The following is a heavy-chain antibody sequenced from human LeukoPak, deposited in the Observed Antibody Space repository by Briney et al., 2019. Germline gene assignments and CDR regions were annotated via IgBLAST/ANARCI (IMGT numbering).Heavy chain of an antibody. V-gene: IGHV3-21*01. J-gene: IGHJ5*02. Sequence: SGGSLRLSCAASGFTFSSYGMHWVRQAPGKGLEWVSSISSSSSYIYYADSVKGRFTISRDNAKNSLYLQMNSLRAEDTAVYYCARDFGGYCSGGSCYPGTFDPWGQGTLVTVSS. CDR2: ISSSSSYI. D-gene: IGHD2-15*01. CDR1: GFTFSSYG. CDR3: ARDFGGYCSGGSCYPGTFDP.